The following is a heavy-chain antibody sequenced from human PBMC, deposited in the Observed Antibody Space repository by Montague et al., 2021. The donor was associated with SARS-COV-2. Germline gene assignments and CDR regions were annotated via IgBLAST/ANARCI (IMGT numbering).Heavy chain of an antibody. Sequence: SETLSLTCTFSGGSISTIVNFWGWIRQPPGKGREWIGSISYTGSTYHNPSLKSRVTMSVDTSKNQFSLKLNSVTAADTAVYYCARSGDPGTTVTYLYWGQGTLVPVSS. V-gene: IGHV4-39*07. CDR3: ARSGDPGTTVTYLY. CDR1: GGSISTIVNF. CDR2: ISYTGST. J-gene: IGHJ4*02. D-gene: IGHD4-11*01.